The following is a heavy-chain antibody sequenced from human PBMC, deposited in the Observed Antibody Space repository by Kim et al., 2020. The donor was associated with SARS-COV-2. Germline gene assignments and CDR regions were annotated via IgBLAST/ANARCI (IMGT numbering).Heavy chain of an antibody. CDR3: ARQAGRGLWAFDI. CDR2: IHSSGST. Sequence: SETLSLTCTVSGGSISSSSYYWGWIRQLPGKGLEWIATIHSSGSTYCNPSLKSRVTISVDTSKNQFSLNLNSVTAADTAVYYCARQAGRGLWAFDIWGQGTMVSVS. V-gene: IGHV4-39*01. D-gene: IGHD3-10*01. CDR1: GGSISSSSYY. J-gene: IGHJ3*02.